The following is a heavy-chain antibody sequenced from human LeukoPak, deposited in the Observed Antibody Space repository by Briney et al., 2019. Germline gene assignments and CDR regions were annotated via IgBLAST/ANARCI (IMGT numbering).Heavy chain of an antibody. Sequence: PSETLSLTCTVSGGSISSSSYYWGWIRQAPGRGLECIGNIYYVGTTYYNPSLRSRVTISVDTSKGQFSLKLTSVTAADTAVYYCAAYYYGSGSSPGFFDPWGQGILVTVSS. CDR3: AAYYYGSGSSPGFFDP. J-gene: IGHJ5*02. V-gene: IGHV4-39*01. CDR1: GGSISSSSYY. CDR2: IYYVGTT. D-gene: IGHD3-10*01.